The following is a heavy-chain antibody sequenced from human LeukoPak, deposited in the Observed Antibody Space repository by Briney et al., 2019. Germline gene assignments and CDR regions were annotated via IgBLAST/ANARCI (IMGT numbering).Heavy chain of an antibody. J-gene: IGHJ6*02. Sequence: GESLKISCKGSGYSFTNYWIGWVRQMPGKGLEWMGIIYPGDSNTRYNPSFQGQVTISADKSISTAYLQWSSLEASDTAKYYCARQGFVASYGVDVWGQGTTVTVSS. CDR3: ARQGFVASYGVDV. CDR2: IYPGDSNT. CDR1: GYSFTNYW. V-gene: IGHV5-51*01.